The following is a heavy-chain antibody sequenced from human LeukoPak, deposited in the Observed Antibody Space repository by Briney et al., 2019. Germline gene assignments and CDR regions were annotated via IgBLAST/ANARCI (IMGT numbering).Heavy chain of an antibody. V-gene: IGHV3-30-3*01. CDR2: ISYDGSNK. CDR1: GFALSSYA. D-gene: IGHD3-10*01. CDR3: ARVGSGMVRENPDYYYYGMDV. Sequence: GGSLRLSCAASGFALSSYAMHWVRQAPGKGLEWVAVISYDGSNKYYSDSVKGRFTISRDNSKKTLYLQMNSLRTEDTAVYYCARVGSGMVRENPDYYYYGMDVWGQGTTVTVSS. J-gene: IGHJ6*02.